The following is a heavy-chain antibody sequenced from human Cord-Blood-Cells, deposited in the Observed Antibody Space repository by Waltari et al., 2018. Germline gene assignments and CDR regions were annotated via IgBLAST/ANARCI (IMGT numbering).Heavy chain of an antibody. CDR2: TYYSVST. V-gene: IGHV4-39*01. CDR1: GGSIGSSSYY. D-gene: IGHD2-2*01. Sequence: QLQLQESGPGLVKPSETLSLTCTVSGGSIGSSSYYWGWIRQPPGKGLEWIGSTYYSVSTYYNPSLKSRVTISVDTSKTQFSLKLSSVTAADTAVYSCARRSERKYCSSTSCYAFDIWGQGTMVTVSS. J-gene: IGHJ3*02. CDR3: ARRSERKYCSSTSCYAFDI.